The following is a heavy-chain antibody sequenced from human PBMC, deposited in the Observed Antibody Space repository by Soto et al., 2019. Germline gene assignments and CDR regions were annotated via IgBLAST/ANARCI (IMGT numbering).Heavy chain of an antibody. Sequence: SVSGASINHNYWSWIRQSPGRGLEWIGFVYYTGTTTTKYNPSLQSRVAMSVDSPKNQFSLKLTSMTAADTAFYYCAKYRRTDAEGYRLDFWGPGTLVTVSS. CDR2: VYYTGTT. J-gene: IGHJ4*02. CDR1: GASINHNY. D-gene: IGHD5-12*01. CDR3: AKYRRTDAEGYRLDF. V-gene: IGHV4-59*01.